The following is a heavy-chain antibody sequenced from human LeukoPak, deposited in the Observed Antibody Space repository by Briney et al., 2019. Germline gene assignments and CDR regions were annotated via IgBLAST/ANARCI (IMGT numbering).Heavy chain of an antibody. CDR1: GFTFSNYA. V-gene: IGHV3-23*01. J-gene: IGHJ4*02. Sequence: GGSLRLSCAASGFTFSNYAMSWVRQAPGKGLEWVSVISDSGGSTYFADSVKGRFTISRDKSKNTLYLQMNSLRAEDTAVYYCAKGRGGNCYSSIDYGGQGTLVTVS. D-gene: IGHD2-15*01. CDR2: ISDSGGST. CDR3: AKGRGGNCYSSIDY.